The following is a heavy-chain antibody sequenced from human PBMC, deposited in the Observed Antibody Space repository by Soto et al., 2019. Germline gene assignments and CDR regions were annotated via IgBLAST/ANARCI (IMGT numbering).Heavy chain of an antibody. Sequence: EVQLVESGGGLVQPGGSLRLSCAASGFTFSSYWMSWVRQAPGKGLEWVANIKQDGSEKYYVDSVKGRFTISRDNAQNSLYLQMNSLRAEDTAVYYCARDQGSVRIFGVGPPTKGRRLGWFDPWGQGTLVTVSS. J-gene: IGHJ5*02. D-gene: IGHD3-3*01. CDR3: ARDQGSVRIFGVGPPTKGRRLGWFDP. CDR2: IKQDGSEK. CDR1: GFTFSSYW. V-gene: IGHV3-7*01.